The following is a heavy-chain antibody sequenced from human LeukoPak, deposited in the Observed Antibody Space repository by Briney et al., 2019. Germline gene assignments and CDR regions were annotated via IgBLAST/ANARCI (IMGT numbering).Heavy chain of an antibody. CDR2: IYYSGST. D-gene: IGHD3-10*01. CDR3: ARGGVGTGTGVDY. CDR1: GGSISSGGYY. V-gene: IGHV4-31*03. Sequence: SETLSLTCTVSGGSISSGGYYWSWIRQHPGKGLEWIGYIYYSGSTYYNPSLKSRVTISVDTSKNQFSLKLSSVTAADTAVYYCARGGVGTGTGVDYWGQGTLVTVSS. J-gene: IGHJ4*02.